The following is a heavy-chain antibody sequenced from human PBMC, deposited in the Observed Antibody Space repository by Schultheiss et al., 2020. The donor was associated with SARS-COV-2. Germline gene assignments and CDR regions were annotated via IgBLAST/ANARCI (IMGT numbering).Heavy chain of an antibody. CDR1: GFTFSSYA. D-gene: IGHD3-10*01. Sequence: GGSLRLSCAASGFTFSSYAMHWVRQAPGKGLEWVSYISSSGSTIYYADSVKGRFTISRDNAKNSLYLQMNSLRAEDTAVYYCARDLMVRGVSWRYGMDVWGQGTTVTVSS. CDR3: ARDLMVRGVSWRYGMDV. CDR2: ISSSGSTI. V-gene: IGHV3-48*03. J-gene: IGHJ6*02.